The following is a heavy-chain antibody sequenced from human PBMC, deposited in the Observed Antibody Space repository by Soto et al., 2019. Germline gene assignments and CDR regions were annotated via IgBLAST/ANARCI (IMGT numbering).Heavy chain of an antibody. V-gene: IGHV1-46*04. J-gene: IGHJ5*01. CDR2: INPSGGST. CDR1: GYTFTHYY. Sequence: QVQLVQSGAEVKKSGASVKISCKASGYTFTHYYMHWVRQAPGQGLEWVGRINPSGGSTSYAQKLQGRVTVTSDTSTGTVYMELRSLRSEDTAVYYCAKVLLRYVDFVSWGQGTLITVSS. CDR3: AKVLLRYVDFVS. D-gene: IGHD3-9*01.